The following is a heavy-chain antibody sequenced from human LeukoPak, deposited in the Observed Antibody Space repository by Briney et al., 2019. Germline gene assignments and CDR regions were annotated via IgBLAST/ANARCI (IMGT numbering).Heavy chain of an antibody. D-gene: IGHD6-19*01. V-gene: IGHV7-4-1*02. CDR2: INTNTGNP. CDR3: ARAGIAVAGTGYWYFDL. J-gene: IGHJ2*01. Sequence: ASVKVSCKASRYTFTSYAMNWVRQAPGQGLEWMGWINTNTGNPTYAQGFTGRFVFSLDTSVSTAYLQISSLKAEDTAVYYCARAGIAVAGTGYWYFDLWGRGTLVTVSS. CDR1: RYTFTSYA.